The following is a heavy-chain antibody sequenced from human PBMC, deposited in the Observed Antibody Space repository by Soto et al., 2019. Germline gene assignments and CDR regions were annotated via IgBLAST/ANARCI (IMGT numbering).Heavy chain of an antibody. J-gene: IGHJ4*02. Sequence: GGSLRLSCAASGFTFISYWMHWVRQAPGKGLVWVSRINSDGSSTSYADSVKGRFTISRDNAKNTLYLQMNSLRAEDTAVYYCVGPPGTDFDYWGQGTTVTVSS. D-gene: IGHD1-1*01. V-gene: IGHV3-74*01. CDR3: VGPPGTDFDY. CDR2: INSDGSST. CDR1: GFTFISYW.